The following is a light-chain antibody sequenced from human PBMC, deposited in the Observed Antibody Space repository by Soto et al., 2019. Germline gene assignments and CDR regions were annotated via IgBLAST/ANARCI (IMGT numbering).Light chain of an antibody. CDR1: NSNIGSNT. CDR2: TNN. Sequence: QSALTQPPSASGTPGQGVTISCSGSNSNIGSNTVNWYQQLPGTAPKLLIYTNNERPSGVPDRFSGSKSGTSASLAISGLQSEDVADYYCAAWDDSLDGPVFGTGTKLTVL. J-gene: IGLJ1*01. CDR3: AAWDDSLDGPV. V-gene: IGLV1-44*01.